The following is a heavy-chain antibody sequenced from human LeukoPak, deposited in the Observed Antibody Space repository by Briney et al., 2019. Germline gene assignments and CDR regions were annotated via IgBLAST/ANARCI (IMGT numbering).Heavy chain of an antibody. CDR2: ISSSSSTI. V-gene: IGHV3-48*04. CDR1: GFTFSSYS. Sequence: GGSLRLSCAASGFTFSSYSMNWVRQAPGKGLEWVSYISSSSSTIYYAGSVKGRFTISRDNAKNSLYLQMNSLRAEDTAVYYCARGDPGIVGATGGDYWGQGTLVTVSS. D-gene: IGHD1-26*01. CDR3: ARGDPGIVGATGGDY. J-gene: IGHJ4*02.